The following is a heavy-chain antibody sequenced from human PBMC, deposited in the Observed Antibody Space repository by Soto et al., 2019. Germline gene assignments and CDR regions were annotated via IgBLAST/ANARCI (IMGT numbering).Heavy chain of an antibody. CDR1: GFTFRRYA. Sequence: EAQVLESGGGLVQPGGSLRLSCVASGFTFRRYAMSWARHTPGKGLERVSTISGSGADFYDADSVKGRFIISRDNTNNTVSLQMNSLRAEDTAIYYCAKSSGVLATTGGAFDFWGQGTMVTVSS. V-gene: IGHV3-23*01. CDR3: AKSSGVLATTGGAFDF. J-gene: IGHJ3*01. CDR2: ISGSGADF. D-gene: IGHD5-12*01.